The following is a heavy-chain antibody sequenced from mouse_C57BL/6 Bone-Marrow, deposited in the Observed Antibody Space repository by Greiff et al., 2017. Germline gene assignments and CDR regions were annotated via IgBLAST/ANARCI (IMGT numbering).Heavy chain of an antibody. Sequence: EVKLVESGGGLVQPGGSLKLSCAASGFTFSDYGMAWVRQAPRKGPEWVAFISNLAYSIYYADTVTGRFTISRENAKNTLYLEMSSLRSEDTAMYYCARTGYYGSSYWYFDVWGTGTTVTVSS. CDR3: ARTGYYGSSYWYFDV. CDR2: ISNLAYSI. D-gene: IGHD1-1*01. V-gene: IGHV5-15*04. J-gene: IGHJ1*03. CDR1: GFTFSDYG.